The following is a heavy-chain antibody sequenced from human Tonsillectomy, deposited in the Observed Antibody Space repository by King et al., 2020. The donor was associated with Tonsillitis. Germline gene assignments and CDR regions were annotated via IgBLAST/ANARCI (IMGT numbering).Heavy chain of an antibody. J-gene: IGHJ4*02. D-gene: IGHD6-6*01. Sequence: VQLQESGPGLVKPSETLSLTCTVSGGSISSYYWSWIRQPPGKGLEWIGYIYYSGSTNYNPSLKSRVTISVDTSKNQFSLKLSSVTAADTAVYYCARRRSSSCFDYWGQGTLVTVSS. CDR1: GGSISSYY. V-gene: IGHV4-59*08. CDR3: ARRRSSSCFDY. CDR2: IYYSGST.